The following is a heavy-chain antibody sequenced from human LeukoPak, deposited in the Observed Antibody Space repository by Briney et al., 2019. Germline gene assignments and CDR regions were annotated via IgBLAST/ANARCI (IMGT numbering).Heavy chain of an antibody. D-gene: IGHD6-19*01. CDR3: AKDLEQSYSGWSASYDA. V-gene: IGHV3-23*01. CDR2: ISSGAGTT. J-gene: IGHJ5*02. CDR1: GFTFSTYA. Sequence: GGSLRLPCAAPGFTFSTYAMSWVRQVPGKRLEWVSAISSGAGTTGYADSVKGRFTISRVNSKSTISLQMNSLRVEDTAVYYCAKDLEQSYSGWSASYDAWGQGTLVTVSS.